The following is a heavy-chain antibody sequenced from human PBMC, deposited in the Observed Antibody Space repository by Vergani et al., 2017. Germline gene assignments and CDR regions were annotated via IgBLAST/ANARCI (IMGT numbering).Heavy chain of an antibody. J-gene: IGHJ4*02. V-gene: IGHV3-21*04. CDR1: DFTFSSYS. Sequence: EVQLVESGGGLVKPGGSLRLSCAASDFTFSSYSMNWVRQAPGKGLEWVSSISSSSTYIYYADSVKGRFTISRDNAKNSLYLQMNSLRAEDTAVYYCAKITMSTSRYFDYWGQGTLVTVSS. D-gene: IGHD3-3*01. CDR2: ISSSSTYI. CDR3: AKITMSTSRYFDY.